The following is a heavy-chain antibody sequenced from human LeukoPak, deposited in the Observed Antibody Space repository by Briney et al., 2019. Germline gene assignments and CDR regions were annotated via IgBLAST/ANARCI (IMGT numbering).Heavy chain of an antibody. V-gene: IGHV4-34*01. Sequence: SETLSLTCAVYGGSFSGYYWSWIRQPPGKGVEWIGEINHSGSTNYNPSLKSRVTISVDTSKNQFSLKLSSVTAADTAVYYCAREKEEGIAVAGWFDPWGQGTLVTVSS. CDR2: INHSGST. J-gene: IGHJ5*02. CDR1: GGSFSGYY. CDR3: AREKEEGIAVAGWFDP. D-gene: IGHD6-19*01.